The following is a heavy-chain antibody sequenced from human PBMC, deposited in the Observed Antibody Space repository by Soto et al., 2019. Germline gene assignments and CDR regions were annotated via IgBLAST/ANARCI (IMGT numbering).Heavy chain of an antibody. V-gene: IGHV3-23*01. D-gene: IGHD3-16*01. Sequence: PGGSLRLSCAASGLTFSSYAMCWVRQAPGKGLEWVSSITGSGSSTYSADSVKGRFTISRDNSKNTVYLQMNSLRAADTAVYYCAKAPSRGGYGTSYFDYWGQGTLVTVSS. CDR1: GLTFSSYA. CDR2: ITGSGSST. CDR3: AKAPSRGGYGTSYFDY. J-gene: IGHJ4*02.